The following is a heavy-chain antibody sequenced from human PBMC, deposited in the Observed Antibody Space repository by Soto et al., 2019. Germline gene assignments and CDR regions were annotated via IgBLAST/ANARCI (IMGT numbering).Heavy chain of an antibody. CDR2: IGGNGGTT. Sequence: VQLLESGGGLVQPGGSLTLSCVASGFTFSNYAMSWVRQAPGKGLEWFSLIGGNGGTTNYADSVKGRFTISRDNSKKTMYMQMNSLRADDTAVYYCAQGRANTMFGMDTLFDSLGRGTLVTVSS. CDR1: GFTFSNYA. V-gene: IGHV3-23*01. J-gene: IGHJ4*01. D-gene: IGHD3-3*01. CDR3: AQGRANTMFGMDTLFDS.